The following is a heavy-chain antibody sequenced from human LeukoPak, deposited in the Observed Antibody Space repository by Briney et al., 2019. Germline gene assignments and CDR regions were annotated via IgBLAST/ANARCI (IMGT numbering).Heavy chain of an antibody. CDR1: GYTFIRNG. D-gene: IGHD2-21*01. J-gene: IGHJ3*02. CDR3: ARSAGCCFAFDI. V-gene: IGHV1-18*01. Sequence: GASVKVSCKASGYTFIRNGISWVRQAPGQGLEWMGWISAYNGNTNYAQKLQGRVTMTTDTSTSTAYMELRSLRSDDTAVYYCARSAGCCFAFDIWGQGTMVTVSS. CDR2: ISAYNGNT.